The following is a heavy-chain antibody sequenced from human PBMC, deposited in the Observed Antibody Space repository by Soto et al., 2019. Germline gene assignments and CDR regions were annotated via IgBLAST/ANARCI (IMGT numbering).Heavy chain of an antibody. J-gene: IGHJ3*02. CDR1: GGTFSSYA. CDR2: IIPIFGTA. V-gene: IGHV1-69*12. Sequence: QVQLVQSGAEVKKPGSSVKVSCKASGGTFSSYAISWVRQAPGQGLEWMGGIIPIFGTANYAQKFQGRVTITAAESTSKAYMELRSLRSEDTAVYYCSRPEMATTDDAFDIWGQGTMVTVSS. CDR3: SRPEMATTDDAFDI. D-gene: IGHD1-1*01.